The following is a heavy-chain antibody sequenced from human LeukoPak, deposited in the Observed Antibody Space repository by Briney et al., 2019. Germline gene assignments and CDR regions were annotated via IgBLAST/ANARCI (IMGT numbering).Heavy chain of an antibody. V-gene: IGHV4-59*12. Sequence: SETLSLTCTVSGGSISSYYWSWIRQSPGKGLEWIGYSGSTNYSPSLKSQVIISVDTSKNQFSLKLSSVTAADTAVYYCARRGYYDYVWGSYRPGSFDYWGQGTLVTVSS. D-gene: IGHD3-16*02. CDR3: ARRGYYDYVWGSYRPGSFDY. J-gene: IGHJ4*02. CDR2: SGST. CDR1: GGSISSYY.